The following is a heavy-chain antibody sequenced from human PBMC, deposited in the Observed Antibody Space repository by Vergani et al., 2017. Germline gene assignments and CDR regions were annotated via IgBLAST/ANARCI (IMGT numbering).Heavy chain of an antibody. CDR3: AGGDLNWNIVNGAFDM. V-gene: IGHV3-30*03. D-gene: IGHD1/OR15-1a*01. CDR2: ISNDGSNR. Sequence: QVQLVESGGGVVQPGRSLRLSCAASGFSFSTYGMHWVRQAPGKGLEWVAVISNDGSNRYCVDSVKGRFSISRDNSENTLYLQMNSLQIEDTAMYYCAGGDLNWNIVNGAFDMWGQGTMVTVSS. J-gene: IGHJ3*02. CDR1: GFSFSTYG.